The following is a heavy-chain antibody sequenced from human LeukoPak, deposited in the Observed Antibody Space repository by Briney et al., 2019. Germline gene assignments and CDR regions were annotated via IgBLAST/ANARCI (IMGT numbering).Heavy chain of an antibody. D-gene: IGHD3-3*01. CDR1: DSSFRSHD. CDR2: IAADDAS. Sequence: PGGPLTLSCAASDSSFRSHDMSWVRQTSEKGLEWVSSIAADDASFYADSVRGRFTISRDKSQNILYLLMKSLRADDTAIYYCAKGPNFYSWRALDYWGQGSLVTVSS. CDR3: AKGPNFYSWRALDY. V-gene: IGHV3-23*01. J-gene: IGHJ4*02.